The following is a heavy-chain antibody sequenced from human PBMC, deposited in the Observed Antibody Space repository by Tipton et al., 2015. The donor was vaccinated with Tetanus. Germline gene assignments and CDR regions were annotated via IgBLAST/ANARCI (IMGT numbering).Heavy chain of an antibody. CDR3: ARGPVVPAAIVGYYGMDV. CDR1: GGSISSGGYY. J-gene: IGHJ6*02. Sequence: TLSLTCTVSGGSISSGGYYWSWIRQHPGKGLEWIGYIYYSGSTYYNPSLKSRVTISVDTSKNQFSLKLSSVTAADTAVYYCARGPVVPAAIVGYYGMDVWGQGTTVTVSS. V-gene: IGHV4-31*03. D-gene: IGHD2-2*02. CDR2: IYYSGST.